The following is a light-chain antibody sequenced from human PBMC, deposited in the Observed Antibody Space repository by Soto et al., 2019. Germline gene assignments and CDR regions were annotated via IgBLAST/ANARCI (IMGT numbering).Light chain of an antibody. CDR2: GAS. CDR1: QSLTNNY. CDR3: QHYAISQVA. Sequence: EIVLTQSPDTLSLSPGERATLSCRASQSLTNNYLAWYQHKPGQAPRLLIYGASTRATGIPDKFSGGGSGTDFTLTISRLEPEDFAVYYCQHYAISQVAFGEGTKVEIK. V-gene: IGKV3-20*01. J-gene: IGKJ2*01.